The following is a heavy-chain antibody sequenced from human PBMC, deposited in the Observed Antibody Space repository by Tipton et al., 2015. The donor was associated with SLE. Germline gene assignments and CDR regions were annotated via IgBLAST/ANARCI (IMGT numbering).Heavy chain of an antibody. CDR2: LNPSSDNT. Sequence: QVQLVQSGAEVKKPGASVKVSCKASGYTFTSYDINWVRQASGQGLEWMGCLNPSSDNTGYAQKFQGRVTITRNTSISTAYMELSSLTSEDTAVYYCARGGLYYDFWRGYPFPFDYWGQGTLVTVSS. D-gene: IGHD3-3*01. J-gene: IGHJ4*02. CDR1: GYTFTSYD. V-gene: IGHV1-8*03. CDR3: ARGGLYYDFWRGYPFPFDY.